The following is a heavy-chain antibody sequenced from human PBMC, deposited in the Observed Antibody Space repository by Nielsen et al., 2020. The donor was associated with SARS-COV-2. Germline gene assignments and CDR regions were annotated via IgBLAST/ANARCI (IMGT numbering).Heavy chain of an antibody. Sequence: SVKVSCKASGGTFSSYAISWVRQAPGQGLEWMGGIIPIFGTANYAQKFQGRVTITADESMSTAYMELSSLRSEDTAVYYCARLGYCSSTSCYSNEYYFDYWGQGTLVTVSS. J-gene: IGHJ4*02. CDR3: ARLGYCSSTSCYSNEYYFDY. V-gene: IGHV1-69*13. CDR1: GGTFSSYA. CDR2: IIPIFGTA. D-gene: IGHD2-2*01.